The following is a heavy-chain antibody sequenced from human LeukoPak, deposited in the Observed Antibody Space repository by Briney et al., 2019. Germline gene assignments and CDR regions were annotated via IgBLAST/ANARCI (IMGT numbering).Heavy chain of an antibody. CDR1: EFTFSTYA. Sequence: GGSLRLSCAASEFTFSTYAMSWVRQAPGKGLEWVSAISGSGGSTFYADSVKGRFTISRDNSKNTLYLQMNSLRAEDTAVYYCAKDGGRLPYYGMDVWGQGTTVTVSS. D-gene: IGHD6-19*01. V-gene: IGHV3-23*01. CDR3: AKDGGRLPYYGMDV. J-gene: IGHJ6*02. CDR2: ISGSGGST.